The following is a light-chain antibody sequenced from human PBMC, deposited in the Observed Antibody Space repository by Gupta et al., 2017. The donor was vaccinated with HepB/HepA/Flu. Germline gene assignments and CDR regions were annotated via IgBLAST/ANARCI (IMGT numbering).Light chain of an antibody. CDR2: GAS. CDR1: QSVSSS. J-gene: IGKJ2*01. Sequence: EIVMTQSPATLSVSPGERATLSCRASQSVSSSLAWYQLKAGQAPRLLIHGASTRATGIPARFSGSGSGTEFTLTISSRQSEDFAVYYCQQENSWPLTFGQGTKLEI. V-gene: IGKV3-15*01. CDR3: QQENSWPLT.